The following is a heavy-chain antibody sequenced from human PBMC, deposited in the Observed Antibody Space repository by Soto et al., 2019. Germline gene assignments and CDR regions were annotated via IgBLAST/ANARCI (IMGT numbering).Heavy chain of an antibody. CDR1: GLIFSHDP. CDR3: AIISGFYYAVADS. Sequence: EVQLLESGGCLVQPWGSLRLSCAASGLIFSHDPMSWLRQPPGKGLEWVSTISGTGGSTYYADVVKGRFTISRDNSKNTLYLQMNSLRAEDTAVYYCAIISGFYYAVADSWGQGSLVSVSS. J-gene: IGHJ4*02. D-gene: IGHD3-22*01. V-gene: IGHV3-23*01. CDR2: ISGTGGST.